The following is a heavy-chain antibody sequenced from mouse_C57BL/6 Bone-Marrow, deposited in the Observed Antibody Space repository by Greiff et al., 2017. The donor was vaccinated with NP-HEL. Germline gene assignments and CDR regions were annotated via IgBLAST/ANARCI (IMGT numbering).Heavy chain of an antibody. D-gene: IGHD1-1*01. V-gene: IGHV1-39*01. CDR3: SCTTVVATPYYFDY. CDR2: INPNYGTT. Sequence: VQLQQSGPELVKPGASVKISCKASGYSFTDYNMNWVKQSNGKSLEWIGVINPNYGTTSYNQKFKGKATLTVDQSSSTAYMQLNSLTSEDSAVYDFSCTTVVATPYYFDYWGQGTTLTVSS. J-gene: IGHJ2*01. CDR1: GYSFTDYN.